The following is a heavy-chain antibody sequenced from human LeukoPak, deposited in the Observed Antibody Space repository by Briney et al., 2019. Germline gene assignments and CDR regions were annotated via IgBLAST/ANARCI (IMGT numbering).Heavy chain of an antibody. CDR1: GFTFSNYG. CDR2: IWYDGSNK. CDR3: ARDLAYSRLDY. V-gene: IGHV3-33*01. D-gene: IGHD5-18*01. Sequence: GGSLRLSCAASGFTFSNYGMHWVRQAPGKGLEWVAVIWYDGSNKYYADSVKGRFTISRDNAENSLYLQMNSLRVEDTAFYYCARDLAYSRLDYWGQGMLVTVSS. J-gene: IGHJ4*02.